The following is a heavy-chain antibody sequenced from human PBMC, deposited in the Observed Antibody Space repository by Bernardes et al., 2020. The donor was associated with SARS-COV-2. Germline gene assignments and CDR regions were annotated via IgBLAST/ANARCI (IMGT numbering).Heavy chain of an antibody. D-gene: IGHD3-9*01. Sequence: GGSLRLSCAASGFSFNNYGMHWVRQAPGKGLEWVAFISYEGSRKYYLDSLKGRLTVSRDYSKDTLYLQMNSLREDDTAVYYCVRRRAIFELWAGSLDYWGLGTLVTVSS. CDR3: VRRRAIFELWAGSLDY. J-gene: IGHJ4*02. V-gene: IGHV3-30*03. CDR2: ISYEGSRK. CDR1: GFSFNNYG.